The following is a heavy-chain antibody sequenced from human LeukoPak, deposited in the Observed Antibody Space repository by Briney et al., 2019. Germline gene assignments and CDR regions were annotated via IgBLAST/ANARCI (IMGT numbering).Heavy chain of an antibody. CDR1: GFTFDDYA. D-gene: IGHD3-9*01. V-gene: IGHV3-9*01. CDR2: ISWNSGSI. CDR3: AKDIADDILTGYYTPRAFDI. Sequence: QSGGSLRLSCAASGFTFDDYAMHWVRQAPGKGLEWVSGISWNSGSIGYADSVKGRFTISRDNDKNSLYLQMNSLRAEDTALYYCAKDIADDILTGYYTPRAFDIWGQGTMVTVSS. J-gene: IGHJ3*02.